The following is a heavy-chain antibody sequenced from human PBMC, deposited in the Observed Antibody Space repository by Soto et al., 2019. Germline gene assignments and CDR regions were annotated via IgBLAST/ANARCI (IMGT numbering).Heavy chain of an antibody. CDR3: ARSLAAAGTYYYYDMDV. D-gene: IGHD6-13*01. Sequence: SETLSVTCTVSGGSISSYYWSWIRPPPGKGLEWIGYIYYSGSTNYNPSLKSRVTISVDTSKNQFSLKLSSVTAADTAVYYCARSLAAAGTYYYYDMDVWGKGTTVTVSS. CDR2: IYYSGST. CDR1: GGSISSYY. J-gene: IGHJ6*03. V-gene: IGHV4-59*08.